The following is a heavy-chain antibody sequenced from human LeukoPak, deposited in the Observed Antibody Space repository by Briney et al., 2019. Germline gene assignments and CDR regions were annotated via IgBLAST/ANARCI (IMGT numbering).Heavy chain of an antibody. V-gene: IGHV3-48*03. CDR2: ISSSGSTI. J-gene: IGHJ5*02. D-gene: IGHD3-10*01. CDR3: AKVDTPYGSGSYYPVKGFDP. CDR1: GFTFSSYE. Sequence: PGGSLRLSCAASGFTFSSYEMNWVRQAPGKGLEWVSYISSSGSTIYYADSVKGRFTISRDNAKNSLYLQMNSLRAEDTAVYYCAKVDTPYGSGSYYPVKGFDPWGQGTLVTVSS.